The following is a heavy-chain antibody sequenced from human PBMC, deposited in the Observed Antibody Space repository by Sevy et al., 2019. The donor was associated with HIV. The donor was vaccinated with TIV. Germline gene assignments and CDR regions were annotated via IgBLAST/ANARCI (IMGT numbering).Heavy chain of an antibody. CDR3: AGDGECITMVRGVNWLDY. CDR1: GFTFSSYW. V-gene: IGHV3-7*03. J-gene: IGHJ4*02. Sequence: GGSLRLSCAASGFTFSSYWMSWVRQAPGKGLEWVATITQDGSEKYYVDSVKGRFTISRDNAKNSLYLQMNSLRAEDTAVEYCAGDGECITMVRGVNWLDYWGQGTLVTVSS. D-gene: IGHD3-10*01. CDR2: ITQDGSEK.